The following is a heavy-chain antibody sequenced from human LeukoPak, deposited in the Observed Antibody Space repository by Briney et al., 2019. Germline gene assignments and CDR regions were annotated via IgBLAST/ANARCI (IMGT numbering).Heavy chain of an antibody. CDR1: GFTFDDYA. CDR2: INWKNGNG. V-gene: IGHV3-9*01. D-gene: IGHD5-24*01. CDR3: TRRAVRWQFDL. Sequence: GGSLRLFCAVSGFTFDDYAMHWVRQAPGGGLEGVSGINWKNGNGIYADSVKGRFTISRDNAKNSLYLQMSSLRAEDTALYYCTRRAVRWQFDLWGRGTLLTVSS. J-gene: IGHJ2*01.